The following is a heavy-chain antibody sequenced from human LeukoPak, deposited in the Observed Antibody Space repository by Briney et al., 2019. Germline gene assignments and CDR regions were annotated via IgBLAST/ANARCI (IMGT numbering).Heavy chain of an antibody. CDR1: GFSFTTYW. D-gene: IGHD6-13*01. CDR2: IKQDGTEK. J-gene: IGHJ4*02. V-gene: IGHV3-7*01. CDR3: ARVGYSSSWSPSDY. Sequence: GGSLRLSCAASGFSFTTYWMSWVRQAPGKGLEWVANIKQDGTEKYYVDSVKGRFTISRDNAKNSLYLQMNSLRAEDTAVYYCARVGYSSSWSPSDYWGQGALVTVSS.